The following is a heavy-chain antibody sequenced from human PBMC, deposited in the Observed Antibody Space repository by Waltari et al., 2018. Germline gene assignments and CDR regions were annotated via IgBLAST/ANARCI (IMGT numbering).Heavy chain of an antibody. V-gene: IGHV3-30-3*01. CDR1: GFTFSSYA. Sequence: QVQLVESGGGVVQPGRSLRLSCAASGFTFSSYAMHWVRQAPGKGLEWVAVISYDGSNKYYADSVKGRVTISRDNSKNTLHLQMNSLRAEDTAVYYCASPPLPATIPPSTRFDYWGQGTLVTVSS. CDR2: ISYDGSNK. CDR3: ASPPLPATIPPSTRFDY. J-gene: IGHJ4*02. D-gene: IGHD2-15*01.